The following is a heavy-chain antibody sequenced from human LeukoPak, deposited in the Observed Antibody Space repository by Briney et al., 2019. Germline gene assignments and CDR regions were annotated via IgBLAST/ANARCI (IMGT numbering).Heavy chain of an antibody. V-gene: IGHV1-18*01. D-gene: IGHD6-13*01. Sequence: GASVTVSCKASGYTFSTYGISWVRQAPGQGLEWMGWISPYNDNTEYAQKFQGRVTMTTDTSTSTAYMELRSLRSDDTAVYYCAREGRSSWKNSYYYYGMDVWGQGTTVTVSS. CDR1: GYTFSTYG. CDR3: AREGRSSWKNSYYYYGMDV. CDR2: ISPYNDNT. J-gene: IGHJ6*02.